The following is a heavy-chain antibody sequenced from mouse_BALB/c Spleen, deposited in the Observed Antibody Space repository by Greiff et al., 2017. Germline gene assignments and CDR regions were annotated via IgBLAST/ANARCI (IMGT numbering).Heavy chain of an antibody. CDR2: IYPGSGST. CDR1: GYTFTSYW. CDR3: RRTYGGYYADYFDY. J-gene: IGHJ2*01. D-gene: IGHD2-3*01. Sequence: KQPGSELVRPGASVKLSCKASGYTFTSYWMHWVKQRHGQGLEWIGNIYPGSGSTNYDEKFKSKGTLTVDKSSSTAYMHLSSLTSEDSAVDYCRRTYGGYYADYFDYWGQGTTLTVSS. V-gene: IGHV1S22*01.